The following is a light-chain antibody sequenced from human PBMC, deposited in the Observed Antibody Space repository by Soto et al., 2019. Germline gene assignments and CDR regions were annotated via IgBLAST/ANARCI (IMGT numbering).Light chain of an antibody. CDR2: GAS. CDR3: QQYGSSPVT. Sequence: EIVLTQSPGTLSLSPGERATLSCRASQSVSSSYLAWYQQKPGQAPRLLIYGASSRATGIPDRFSGSGSGTDFTLTISRLETADFAVYYCQQYGSSPVTFGQGTRLEIK. CDR1: QSVSSSY. J-gene: IGKJ5*01. V-gene: IGKV3-20*01.